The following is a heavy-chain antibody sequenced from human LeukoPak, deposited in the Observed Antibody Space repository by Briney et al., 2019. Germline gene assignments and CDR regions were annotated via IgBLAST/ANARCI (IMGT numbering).Heavy chain of an antibody. V-gene: IGHV4-34*01. CDR1: GGSFSGYY. CDR2: INHSGST. CDR3: ASHLATAQTFDY. Sequence: SETLSLTCAVYGGSFSGYYSSWIRQPPGKGLEWIGEINHSGSTNYNPSLKSRVTISVDTSKNQFSLKLSSVTAADTAVYYCASHLATAQTFDYWGQGTLVTVSS. D-gene: IGHD1-1*01. J-gene: IGHJ4*02.